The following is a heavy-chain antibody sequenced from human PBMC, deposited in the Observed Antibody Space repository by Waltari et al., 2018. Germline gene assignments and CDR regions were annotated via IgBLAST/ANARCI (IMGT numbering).Heavy chain of an antibody. CDR3: AREGSRSAYYYMDV. V-gene: IGHV3-21*01. CDR1: GFTFSSYS. Sequence: CAASGFTFSSYSMNWVRQAPGKGLEWVSSISSSSSYIYYADSVKGRFTISRDNAKNSLYLQMNSLRAEDTAVYYCAREGSRSAYYYMDVWGKGTTVTISS. J-gene: IGHJ6*03. CDR2: ISSSSSYI.